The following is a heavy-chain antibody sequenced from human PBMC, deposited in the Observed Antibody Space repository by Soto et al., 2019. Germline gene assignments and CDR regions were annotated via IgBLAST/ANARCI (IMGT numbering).Heavy chain of an antibody. CDR2: SHQSGNT. V-gene: IGHV4-4*02. Sequence: QVQLQESGPGLVKPSGTLSLTCAVSGVSIGSHDWWTWVRQPPGKGLEWIGESHQSGNTNYNSSLERRVTISLDNAKNHFSLQLSSAPVADTAVYYCATRDTGRVYWGQGTLVTVSS. J-gene: IGHJ4*02. D-gene: IGHD5-18*01. CDR1: GVSIGSHDW. CDR3: ATRDTGRVY.